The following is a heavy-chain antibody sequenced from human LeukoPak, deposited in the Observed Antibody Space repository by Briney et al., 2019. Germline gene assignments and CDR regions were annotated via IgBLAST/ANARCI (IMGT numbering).Heavy chain of an antibody. J-gene: IGHJ4*02. CDR2: IYYSGST. CDR1: GGSISSSSYY. Sequence: SETLSLTCTVSGGSISSSSYYWGWPRHPPGKGLEWIGSIYYSGSTYYNPSLKSRVTISVDTSKNQSSLKLSSVTAADTAVYYCASSRNSGWYVVDYWGQGTLVTVSS. D-gene: IGHD6-19*01. V-gene: IGHV4-39*01. CDR3: ASSRNSGWYVVDY.